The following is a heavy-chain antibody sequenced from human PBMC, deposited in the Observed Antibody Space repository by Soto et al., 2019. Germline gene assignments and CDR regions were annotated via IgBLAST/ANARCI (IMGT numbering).Heavy chain of an antibody. J-gene: IGHJ4*02. Sequence: GASVKVSCKASGDTYSTSAISWVRQAHGQGLEWMGGINPILGTPDYAHKFQGRVTITADESTSTVYMELGSLRSEDTALYFCARGGVDVVATSAFDYWGQGTLVTVSS. CDR3: ARGGVDVVATSAFDY. CDR1: GDTYSTSA. V-gene: IGHV1-69*13. D-gene: IGHD5-12*01. CDR2: INPILGTP.